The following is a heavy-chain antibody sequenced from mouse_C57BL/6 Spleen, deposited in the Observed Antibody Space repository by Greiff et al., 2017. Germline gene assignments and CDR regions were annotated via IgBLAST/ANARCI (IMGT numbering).Heavy chain of an antibody. D-gene: IGHD4-1*01. CDR3: ARANWDVGWFAY. Sequence: EVQLQQSGPELVKPGASVKISCKASGYTFTDYYMNWVKQSHGKSLEWIGDINPNNGGTSYNQKFKGKATLTVDKSSSTAYMELRSLTSEDSAVYYCARANWDVGWFAYWGQGTLVTVSA. CDR1: GYTFTDYY. V-gene: IGHV1-26*01. J-gene: IGHJ3*01. CDR2: INPNNGGT.